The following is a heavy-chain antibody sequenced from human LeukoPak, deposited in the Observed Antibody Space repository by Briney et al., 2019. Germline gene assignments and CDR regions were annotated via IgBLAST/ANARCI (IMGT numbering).Heavy chain of an antibody. Sequence: SETLSLTCTVSGGSISSSSYYWGWIRQPPGKGLEWIGSIYYSGSTYYNPSLKSRVTISVDTSKNQFSLKLSSVTAADTAVYYCARVPTGGNFDYWGQGTLVTVSS. J-gene: IGHJ4*02. D-gene: IGHD1-14*01. V-gene: IGHV4-39*01. CDR3: ARVPTGGNFDY. CDR2: IYYSGST. CDR1: GGSISSSSYY.